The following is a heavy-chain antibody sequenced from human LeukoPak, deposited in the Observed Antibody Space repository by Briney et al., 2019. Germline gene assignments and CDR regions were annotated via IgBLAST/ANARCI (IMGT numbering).Heavy chain of an antibody. CDR1: GFTFSSYW. D-gene: IGHD6-13*01. V-gene: IGHV3-74*01. CDR2: INSDGSST. CDR3: AREIAAALNWFDP. Sequence: PGGSLRLSCAASGFTFSSYWMHWVRQAPGKGLVWVSRINSDGSSTSYADSVKGRFTISRDNAKNTLYLQMNSLRAGDTAVYYCAREIAAALNWFDPWGQGTLVTVSS. J-gene: IGHJ5*02.